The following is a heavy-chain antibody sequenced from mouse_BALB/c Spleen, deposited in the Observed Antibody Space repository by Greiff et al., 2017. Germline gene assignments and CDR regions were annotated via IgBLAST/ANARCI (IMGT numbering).Heavy chain of an antibody. CDR2: INPSNGRT. CDR1: GYTFTSYW. J-gene: IGHJ2*01. CDR3: ARKALYYGSSYFDY. V-gene: IGHV1S81*02. D-gene: IGHD1-1*01. Sequence: VQLQQPGAELVKPGASVKLSCKASGYTFTSYWMHWVKQRPGQGLEWIGEINPSNGRTNYNEKFKSKATLTVDKSSSTAYMQLSSLTSEDSAVYYCARKALYYGSSYFDYWGQGTTLTVSS.